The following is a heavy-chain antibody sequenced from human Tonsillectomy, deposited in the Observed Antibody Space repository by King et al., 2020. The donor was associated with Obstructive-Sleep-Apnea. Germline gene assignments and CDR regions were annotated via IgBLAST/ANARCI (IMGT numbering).Heavy chain of an antibody. CDR3: ARGGYGAGTLLTD. CDR2: TYYRSKWYN. V-gene: IGHV6-1*01. Sequence: VQLQQSGPGLVKPSQTFSLTCAISGDSVSSNSASWNWIRQSPSRVLEWLGRTYYRSKWYNDYALSVKSRITINPDTSKNHFSLQLNSVTPEDSAVYYCARGGYGAGTLLTDWGQGTLVTVSS. D-gene: IGHD3-10*01. CDR1: GDSVSSNSAS. J-gene: IGHJ4*02.